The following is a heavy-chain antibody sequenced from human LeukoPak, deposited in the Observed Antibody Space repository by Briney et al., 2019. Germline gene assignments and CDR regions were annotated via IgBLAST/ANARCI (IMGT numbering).Heavy chain of an antibody. J-gene: IGHJ4*02. Sequence: GGSLRLSCAASGFPFSTYDMNWVRQAPGKGLEWVSSISSSGAYIYYADSVKGRFTISRDNAKNLLYLQMNSLRAEDTAVYYCALRRGDYWGQRTLVTVSS. D-gene: IGHD5-12*01. CDR2: ISSSGAYI. CDR3: ALRRGDY. CDR1: GFPFSTYD. V-gene: IGHV3-21*01.